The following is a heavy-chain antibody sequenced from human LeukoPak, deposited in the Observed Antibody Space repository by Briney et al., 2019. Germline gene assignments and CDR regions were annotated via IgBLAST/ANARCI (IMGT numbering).Heavy chain of an antibody. D-gene: IGHD6-13*01. CDR1: GGTFSSYA. CDR3: ARPYSVRLYFDY. Sequence: ASVKVSCKASGGTFSSYAISWVRQAPGQGLEWMGWINPNSGGTNYAQKFQGRVTMTRDTSISTAYMELSRLRSDDTAVYYCARPYSVRLYFDYWGQGTLVTVSS. J-gene: IGHJ4*02. V-gene: IGHV1-2*02. CDR2: INPNSGGT.